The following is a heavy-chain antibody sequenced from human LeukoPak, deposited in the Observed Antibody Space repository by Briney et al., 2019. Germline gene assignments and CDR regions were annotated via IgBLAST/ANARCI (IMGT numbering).Heavy chain of an antibody. V-gene: IGHV1-69*13. CDR2: IIPIFGTA. J-gene: IGHJ4*02. Sequence: ASVKVSCTASAGTFTSYAISWVRQAPGQGLEWMGGIIPIFGTANYAQKFQGRVTITADESTSTAYMELSSLRSEDTAVYYCARHPGIAVAGLDYWGQGTLGTVSS. D-gene: IGHD6-19*01. CDR1: AGTFTSYA. CDR3: ARHPGIAVAGLDY.